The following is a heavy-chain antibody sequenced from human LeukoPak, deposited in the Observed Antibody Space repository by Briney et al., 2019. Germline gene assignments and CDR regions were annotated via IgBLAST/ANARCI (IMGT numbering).Heavy chain of an antibody. CDR3: ALLPDIVVVPANDY. Sequence: ASVKVSCKASGYTFTGYYIHWVRQAPGQGLEWMGWINPNSGGTNYAQKFQGRVTMTRDTSISTAYMELSRLRSDDTAVYYCALLPDIVVVPANDYWGQGTLVTVSS. D-gene: IGHD2-2*01. CDR1: GYTFTGYY. V-gene: IGHV1-2*02. J-gene: IGHJ4*02. CDR2: INPNSGGT.